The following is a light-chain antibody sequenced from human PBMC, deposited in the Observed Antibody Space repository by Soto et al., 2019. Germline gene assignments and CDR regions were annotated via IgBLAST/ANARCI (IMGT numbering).Light chain of an antibody. V-gene: IGKV1-39*01. Sequence: IRMTQSPSSLSASIGDRVTITCRPSQSISTYLHWYQQKPGEAPKLLISGASTLQSGVPSRFSGSGSGTEFTLTITTLQREDFATYYCQQSYSTLYTFGQGTKLEIK. J-gene: IGKJ2*01. CDR1: QSISTY. CDR2: GAS. CDR3: QQSYSTLYT.